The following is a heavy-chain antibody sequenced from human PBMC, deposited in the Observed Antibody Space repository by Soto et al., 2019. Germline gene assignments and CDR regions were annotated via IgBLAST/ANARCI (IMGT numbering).Heavy chain of an antibody. D-gene: IGHD3-10*01. CDR1: GFTFSSYA. V-gene: IGHV3-23*01. Sequence: GGSLRLSCAASGFTFSSYAMSWVRQAPGEGLEWVSAISGSGGSTYYADSVKGRFTISRDNSKNTLYLQMNSLRAEDTAVYYCAKVGGSGESLRGYYYYMDVWGKGTTVTVSS. J-gene: IGHJ6*03. CDR2: ISGSGGST. CDR3: AKVGGSGESLRGYYYYMDV.